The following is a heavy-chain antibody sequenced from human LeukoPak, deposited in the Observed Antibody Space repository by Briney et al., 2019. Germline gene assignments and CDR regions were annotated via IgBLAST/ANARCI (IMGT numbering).Heavy chain of an antibody. V-gene: IGHV3-20*04. CDR3: ARGFYYDSGATWRAFNI. D-gene: IGHD3-22*01. CDR2: INWNGDST. J-gene: IGHJ3*02. Sequence: GGSLRLSCAASGFTFDDYGMSWARRAPGKGLEWVSGINWNGDSTNYADSVKGRFTISRDNAKNSLYLQVNSLRAEDTALYYCARGFYYDSGATWRAFNIWGQGTMVTVFS. CDR1: GFTFDDYG.